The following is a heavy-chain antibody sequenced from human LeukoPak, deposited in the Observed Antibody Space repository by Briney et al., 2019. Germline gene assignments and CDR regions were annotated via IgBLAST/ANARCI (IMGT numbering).Heavy chain of an antibody. V-gene: IGHV3-30*04. J-gene: IGHJ4*02. Sequence: GGSLRLSCAASGFTFSRSAMHWVRQAPGKGLEWVAVISYDGSNKYYADSVKGRFTISRDNSKNTLYLQMNSLRAEDTAVYYCARDRSSALDYWGQGTLVTVSS. CDR1: GFTFSRSA. CDR2: ISYDGSNK. CDR3: ARDRSSALDY. D-gene: IGHD2-2*01.